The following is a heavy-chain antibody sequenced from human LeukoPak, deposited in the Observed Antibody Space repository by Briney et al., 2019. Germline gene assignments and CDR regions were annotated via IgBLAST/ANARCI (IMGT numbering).Heavy chain of an antibody. D-gene: IGHD6-6*01. V-gene: IGHV1-2*02. CDR1: GYTFTGYY. J-gene: IGHJ4*02. CDR3: AREHSSSSRKVFDY. Sequence: ASVKVSCKASGYTFTGYYIHWVRQAPGQGLEWMGWINPNSGGTNYAQNFQGRVTMTRDTSISTAYMELSRLRSDDTAMYYCAREHSSSSRKVFDYWGQGTLVTVSS. CDR2: INPNSGGT.